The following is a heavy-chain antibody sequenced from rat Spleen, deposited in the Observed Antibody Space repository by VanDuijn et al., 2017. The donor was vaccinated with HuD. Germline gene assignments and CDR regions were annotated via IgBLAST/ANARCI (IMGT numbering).Heavy chain of an antibody. Sequence: EVQLVESGGGLVQPERSLKLSCAASGFTFSRSAMAWVRQAPTKGLEWVATISYDGSSTYYRDSVKGRYTISRDNAKSTLYLQMDSLRSEDTATYYCARPDGYYPDYFDYWGQGVMVTVSS. D-gene: IGHD1-12*03. V-gene: IGHV5-29*01. J-gene: IGHJ2*01. CDR2: ISYDGSST. CDR1: GFTFSRSA. CDR3: ARPDGYYPDYFDY.